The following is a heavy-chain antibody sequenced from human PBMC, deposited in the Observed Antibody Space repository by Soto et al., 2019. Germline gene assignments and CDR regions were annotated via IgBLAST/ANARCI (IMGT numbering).Heavy chain of an antibody. J-gene: IGHJ6*03. CDR3: ATSRSRKRGKYCSGGSCGPYMDV. Sequence: PSETLSLTCAVYGGSFSGYYWSWIRQPPGKGLEWIGEINHSGSTNYNPSLKSRVTISVDTSKNQFSLKLSSVTAADTAVYYCATSRSRKRGKYCSGGSCGPYMDVWGKGTTVTVSS. CDR1: GGSFSGYY. V-gene: IGHV4-34*01. CDR2: INHSGST. D-gene: IGHD2-15*01.